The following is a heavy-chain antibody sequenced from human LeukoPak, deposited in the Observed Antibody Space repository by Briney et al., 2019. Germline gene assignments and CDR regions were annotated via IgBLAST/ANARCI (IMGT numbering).Heavy chain of an antibody. CDR1: GFTFNSFG. D-gene: IGHD3-16*01. V-gene: IGHV3-30*03. J-gene: IGHJ3*01. CDR2: ISYDGSNE. CDR3: ARPAYTAAYDL. Sequence: PGTSLRLSCEVSGFTFNSFGMHWVRQAPGKGLEWVAVISYDGSNEKYAESVKGRFTISRDNAKNSLYLQMNSLRAEDTAVYYCARPAYTAAYDLWGQGTMVTVSS.